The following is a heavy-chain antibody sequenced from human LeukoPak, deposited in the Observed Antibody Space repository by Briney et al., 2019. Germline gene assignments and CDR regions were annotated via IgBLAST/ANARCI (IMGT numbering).Heavy chain of an antibody. CDR2: IYYSGST. Sequence: PSETLSLTCTVSGGSVSSGSYYWSWIRQPPGKGLEWIGYIYYSGSTNYNPSLKSRVTISVDTSKNQFSLKLSSVTAADTAVYYCARATRVEDFWSGYSLDYWGQGTLVTVSS. CDR3: ARATRVEDFWSGYSLDY. D-gene: IGHD3-3*01. V-gene: IGHV4-61*01. CDR1: GGSVSSGSYY. J-gene: IGHJ4*02.